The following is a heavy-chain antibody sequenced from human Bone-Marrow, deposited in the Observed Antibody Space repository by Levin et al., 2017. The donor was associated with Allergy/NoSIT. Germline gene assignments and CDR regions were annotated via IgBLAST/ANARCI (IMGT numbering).Heavy chain of an antibody. CDR3: ARISPIPTIRGLTPGAFDI. Sequence: KSSETLSLTCTVSGGSISMSTYYWGWVRQPPGKGLEWIGTIHYSGNTYYKPSLKSRVTLFVDTSKKQFSLKLSSVTAADTAVYYCARISPIPTIRGLTPGAFDIWGQGTMVTVSS. CDR2: IHYSGNT. J-gene: IGHJ3*02. D-gene: IGHD5-12*01. V-gene: IGHV4-39*01. CDR1: GGSISMSTYY.